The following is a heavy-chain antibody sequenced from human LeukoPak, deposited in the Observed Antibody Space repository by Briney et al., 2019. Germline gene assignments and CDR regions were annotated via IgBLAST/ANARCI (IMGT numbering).Heavy chain of an antibody. D-gene: IGHD3-10*01. CDR2: INHSGST. J-gene: IGHJ4*02. CDR3: ARGREGGILLYDY. Sequence: GSLRLSCAASGFTLSSSAMNWVRQAPGKGLEWIGEINHSGSTNYNPSLKSRVTISVDTSKNQFSLKLSSVTAADTAVYYCARGREGGILLYDYWGQGTLVTVSS. CDR1: GFTLSSSA. V-gene: IGHV4-34*01.